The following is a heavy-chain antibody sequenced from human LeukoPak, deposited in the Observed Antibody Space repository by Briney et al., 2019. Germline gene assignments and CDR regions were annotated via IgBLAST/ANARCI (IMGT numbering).Heavy chain of an antibody. CDR3: AKDMTNTGWVL. CDR2: ITVDGGSA. J-gene: IGHJ3*01. Sequence: PGGSLRLSCAASGFSIDDYSMHWVRHPPGKGLEWVSFITVDGGSAYYADSVKGRFTISRDNSKNSLSLQMNSLRTEDTALYYCAKDMTNTGWVLWGQGTMVTVSS. CDR1: GFSIDDYS. V-gene: IGHV3-43*02. D-gene: IGHD6-19*01.